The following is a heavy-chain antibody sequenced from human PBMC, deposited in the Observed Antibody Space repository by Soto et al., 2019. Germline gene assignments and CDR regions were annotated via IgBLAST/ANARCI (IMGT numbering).Heavy chain of an antibody. CDR3: ARVPLESYSFDY. J-gene: IGHJ4*02. CDR1: GGSISSGGYS. V-gene: IGHV4-30-2*01. Sequence: QLQLQESGSGLVKPSQTLSLTCAVSGGSISSGGYSWNWIRQPPGKGLEWIGYIYRGGSAYNNPSLKSRVNMSLDRSKNQFSLQLSSVTAADTAVYYCARVPLESYSFDYWGQGTLVTVSS. CDR2: IYRGGSA.